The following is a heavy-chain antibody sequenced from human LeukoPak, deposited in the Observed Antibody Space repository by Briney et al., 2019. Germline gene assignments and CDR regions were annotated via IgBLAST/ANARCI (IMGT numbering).Heavy chain of an antibody. CDR2: IKQDGSEK. CDR1: GFTFSSYW. CDR3: ASMYYYGSGSYLPFDY. J-gene: IGHJ4*02. V-gene: IGHV3-7*03. Sequence: GGSLRLSCAASGFTFSSYWMSWVRQAPGKGLEWVANIKQDGSEKYYVDSVKGRFTISRDNAKNSLYLQMSSLRAEDTAVYYCASMYYYGSGSYLPFDYWGQGTLVTVSS. D-gene: IGHD3-10*01.